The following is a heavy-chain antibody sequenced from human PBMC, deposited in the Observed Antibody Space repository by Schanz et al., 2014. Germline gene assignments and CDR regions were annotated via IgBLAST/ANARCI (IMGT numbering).Heavy chain of an antibody. Sequence: EVQLLESGGGLVQPGGSLRLSCAASGFSFSIFAMTWVRQAPGKGLEWVATISGSSENTYYADSVKGRVTISRDNSRNTLFLQMRNLRADDTALYYCAKGKSEVRGIILDYWGQGTMVVVSS. CDR3: AKGKSEVRGIILDY. J-gene: IGHJ4*02. D-gene: IGHD3-10*01. V-gene: IGHV3-23*01. CDR1: GFSFSIFA. CDR2: ISGSSENT.